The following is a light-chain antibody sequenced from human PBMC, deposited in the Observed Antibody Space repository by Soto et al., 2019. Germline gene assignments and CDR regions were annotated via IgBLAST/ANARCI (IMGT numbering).Light chain of an antibody. CDR1: QSMNDW. Sequence: DIQMTQSPSTLSASVGDRVTTTCRASQSMNDWLAWFQQKPGKAPKVLIYDASSLQSGVPSRFSGSGSGTEFTLTIDGLQPDDVATYYCLRYNAFSQTFGQGTKVDIK. CDR3: LRYNAFSQT. V-gene: IGKV1-5*01. CDR2: DAS. J-gene: IGKJ1*01.